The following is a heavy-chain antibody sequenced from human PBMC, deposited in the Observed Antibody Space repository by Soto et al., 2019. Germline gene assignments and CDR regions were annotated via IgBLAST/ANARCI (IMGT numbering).Heavy chain of an antibody. CDR2: IFYSGST. Sequence: PSETLSLTCTVSGGSISRYYWSWIRQPPGKGLEWIGYIFYSGSTNYNPSLKSRVTISVDTSKNQFPLKLSSVTAADTAVYFCARRWGPTFDFWGQGTLVTVSS. V-gene: IGHV4-59*01. CDR1: GGSISRYY. CDR3: ARRWGPTFDF. D-gene: IGHD1-26*01. J-gene: IGHJ4*02.